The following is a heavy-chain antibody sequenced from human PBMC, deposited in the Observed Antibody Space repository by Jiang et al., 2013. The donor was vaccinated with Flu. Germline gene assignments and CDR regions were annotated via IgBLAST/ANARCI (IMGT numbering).Heavy chain of an antibody. J-gene: IGHJ5*02. CDR3: ARRQYSTSPFDP. CDR1: GGSVSSSSYY. CDR2: IYYTGTT. D-gene: IGHD2/OR15-2a*01. V-gene: IGHV4-39*01. Sequence: GGSVSSSSYYWDWIRQPPGKGLESIGSIYYTGTTYYNTSLKSRVTISVDRSKNQVSLRLSSVTATDTAVYYCARRQYSTSPFDPWGQGTLVIVSS.